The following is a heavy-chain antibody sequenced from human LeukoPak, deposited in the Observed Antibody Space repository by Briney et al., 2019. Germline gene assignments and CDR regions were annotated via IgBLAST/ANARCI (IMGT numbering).Heavy chain of an antibody. CDR2: ISGYNGNT. D-gene: IGHD6-6*01. CDR3: ARDPSSGGIAARFDY. CDR1: DYTFTTYG. V-gene: IGHV1-18*01. Sequence: ASVKVSCKASDYTFTTYGISWVRQAPGQGLEWMGWISGYNGNTNYAQKLQGRVTMTTDTSTGTAYMELRSLRSEDTAVYYCARDPSSGGIAARFDYWGQGTLVTVSS. J-gene: IGHJ4*02.